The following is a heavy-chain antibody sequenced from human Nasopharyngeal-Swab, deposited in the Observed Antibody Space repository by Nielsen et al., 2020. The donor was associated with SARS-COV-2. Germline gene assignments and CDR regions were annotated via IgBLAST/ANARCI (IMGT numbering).Heavy chain of an antibody. V-gene: IGHV3-48*01. CDR3: ARDREWSFDY. J-gene: IGHJ4*02. Sequence: GGSLRLSCADSGPTFSNNPVNWVRRAPGKGREWVSHIRSDTTTIRYADSVKGRFTISRDNARNSVYMQMNSLRAEHTAVYYCARDREWSFDYWGQGILVTVSS. CDR1: GPTFSNNP. CDR2: IRSDTTTI. D-gene: IGHD3-3*01.